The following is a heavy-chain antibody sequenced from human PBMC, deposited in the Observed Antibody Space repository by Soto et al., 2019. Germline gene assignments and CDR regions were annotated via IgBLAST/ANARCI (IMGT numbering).Heavy chain of an antibody. J-gene: IGHJ4*02. CDR1: GGSLSGYY. CDR2: INHSERA. V-gene: IGHV4-34*01. D-gene: IGHD3-22*01. Sequence: SETLSLTCAVFGGSLSGYYWTWIRQSPVKGLEWIGEINHSERANYNPSLKSRIAISVDTSKNQFFLKMTSVTAADSAIYYCARGLSMKVVVQSDAPDKCYFDSWSQGTLVTVSS. CDR3: ARGLSMKVVVQSDAPDKCYFDS.